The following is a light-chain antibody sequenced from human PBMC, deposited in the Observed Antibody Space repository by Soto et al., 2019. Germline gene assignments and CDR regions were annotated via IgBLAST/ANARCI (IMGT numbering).Light chain of an antibody. Sequence: EIVLTQSPGTLSLSPGERATLSCSTSQSIDSNYLAWYQQKPGQAPRLLMYDISSRATGIPDRFSGSGSGTDFTLTISRLETEDFAVYYCQRSSAFGQGTKVEIK. J-gene: IGKJ1*01. CDR1: QSIDSNY. CDR3: QRSSA. V-gene: IGKV3-20*01. CDR2: DIS.